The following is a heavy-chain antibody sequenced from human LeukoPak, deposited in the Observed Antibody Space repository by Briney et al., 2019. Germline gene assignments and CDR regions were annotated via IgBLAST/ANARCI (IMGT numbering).Heavy chain of an antibody. D-gene: IGHD6-13*01. CDR3: ARNAAAAGNYGMDV. V-gene: IGHV1-8*01. CDR1: GYTFTSYD. J-gene: IGHJ6*02. CDR2: MNPNSGNT. Sequence: ASVKVSCKASGYTFTSYDINWVRQATGQGLEWMGWMNPNSGNTGYAQKFQGRVTMTRNTSISTAYMELSSLRSEDTAVYYCARNAAAAGNYGMDVWGQGTTVTVSS.